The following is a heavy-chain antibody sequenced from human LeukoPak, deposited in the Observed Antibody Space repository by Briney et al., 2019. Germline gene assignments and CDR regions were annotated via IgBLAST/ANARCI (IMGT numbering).Heavy chain of an antibody. CDR1: GGTFSSYA. D-gene: IGHD1-26*01. V-gene: IGHV1-69*05. CDR2: IIPIFGTA. CDR3: AKERRLFGVGATIDY. J-gene: IGHJ4*02. Sequence: ASVKVSCKASGGTFSSYAISWVRQAPGQGLEWMGGIIPIFGTANYAQKFQGRVTITTDESTSTAYMELSSLRSEDTAVYYCAKERRLFGVGATIDYWGQGTLVTVSS.